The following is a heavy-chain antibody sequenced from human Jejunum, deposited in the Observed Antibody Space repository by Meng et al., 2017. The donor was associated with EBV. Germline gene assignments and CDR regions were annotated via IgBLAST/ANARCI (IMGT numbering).Heavy chain of an antibody. V-gene: IGHV6-1*01. Sequence: QPPGPDRAHPSKPLPPPVSVSGDSVSSNSAAWNWIRQSPSRGLEWLGRTYYRSKWYNDYAQSVKSRLTINPDTSKNQFSLQLNSVTPEDTAVYFCARETTGGYYFDYWGQGTLVTVSS. CDR3: ARETTGGYYFDY. CDR1: GDSVSSNSAA. J-gene: IGHJ4*02. CDR2: TYYRSKWYN. D-gene: IGHD1-1*01.